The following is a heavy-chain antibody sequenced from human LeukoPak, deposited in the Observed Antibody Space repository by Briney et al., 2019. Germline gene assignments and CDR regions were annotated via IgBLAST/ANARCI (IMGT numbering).Heavy chain of an antibody. D-gene: IGHD4-23*01. V-gene: IGHV3-11*01. J-gene: IGHJ4*02. CDR1: GFTFSDYY. CDR3: ARDGGNSYFDY. Sequence: GGSLRLSCAASGFTFSDYYMTWIRQAPGKGLEWVSHISSSGSTIYYAESVKSRFTISRDNAKNSLFLQMNSLRTEDTAVYYCARDGGNSYFDYWGQGTLVTVSS. CDR2: ISSSGSTI.